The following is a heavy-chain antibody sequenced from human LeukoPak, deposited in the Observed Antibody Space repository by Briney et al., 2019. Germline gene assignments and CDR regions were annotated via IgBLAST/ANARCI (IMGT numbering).Heavy chain of an antibody. D-gene: IGHD3-3*01. Sequence: SETLSLTCTVSGGSISSSSYYWGWIRQPPGKGLEWIGSIYYSGSTYYNPSLKSRVTISVDTSKNQFSLKLSSVTAADTAVYYCARGLNDFWSGYELGWFDPWGQGTLVTVSS. J-gene: IGHJ5*02. V-gene: IGHV4-39*07. CDR3: ARGLNDFWSGYELGWFDP. CDR2: IYYSGST. CDR1: GGSISSSSYY.